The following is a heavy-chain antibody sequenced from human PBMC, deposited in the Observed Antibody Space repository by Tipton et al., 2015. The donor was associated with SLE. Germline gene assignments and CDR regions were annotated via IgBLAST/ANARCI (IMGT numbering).Heavy chain of an antibody. Sequence: LRLSCTVSGGSISSYYWSWIRQPPGKGLEWIGYSYYSGSTNYNPSLKSRVTISVDTSKNQFSLKLSSVTAADTAVYYCARGASGSSDYWGQGTLVTVSS. CDR3: ARGASGSSDY. CDR1: GGSISSYY. V-gene: IGHV4-59*01. CDR2: SYYSGST. D-gene: IGHD1-26*01. J-gene: IGHJ4*02.